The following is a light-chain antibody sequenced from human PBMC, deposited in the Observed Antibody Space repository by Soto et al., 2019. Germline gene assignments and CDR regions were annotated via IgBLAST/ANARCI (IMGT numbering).Light chain of an antibody. V-gene: IGLV2-14*01. CDR2: DVY. Sequence: QSALTQPASVSGSPGQSITISCTGTSSDVGGYNYVSWYQQHPGKAPKLMIYDVYNRPSGVSSRFSGSKSGNTASLTISGFQAEDEADYYCTSYTSGSNPVVFGGGTKLTVL. CDR3: TSYTSGSNPVV. CDR1: SSDVGGYNY. J-gene: IGLJ2*01.